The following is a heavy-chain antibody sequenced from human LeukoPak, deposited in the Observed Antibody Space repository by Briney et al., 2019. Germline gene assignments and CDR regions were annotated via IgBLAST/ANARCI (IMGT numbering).Heavy chain of an antibody. CDR2: ISAHNGYT. J-gene: IGHJ1*01. D-gene: IGHD4-23*01. CDR3: ARDKAVTTEVTQHFQH. Sequence: ASVKVSCKASGYTFTTYGITWVRQAPGQGLEWMGWISAHNGYTDYAQKLQFRVTTTTDTSTSTAYMELRSLRSDDTAVYYCARDKAVTTEVTQHFQHWGQGTLVTVSS. V-gene: IGHV1-18*01. CDR1: GYTFTTYG.